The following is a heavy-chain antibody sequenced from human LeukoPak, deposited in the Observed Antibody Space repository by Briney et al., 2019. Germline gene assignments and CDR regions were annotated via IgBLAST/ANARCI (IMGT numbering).Heavy chain of an antibody. CDR3: ARGGIQVSGIDEFDY. Sequence: GGSLRLSCAASGFTFIDYDMHWVRQVIGKGLEWVSAIGIPGDTHYSGSVKGRFTISRENAESSLYLQMNSLRAEDTAVYYCARGGIQVSGIDEFDYWGQGTLVTVSS. J-gene: IGHJ4*02. CDR1: GFTFIDYD. CDR2: IGIPGDT. D-gene: IGHD6-19*01. V-gene: IGHV3-13*01.